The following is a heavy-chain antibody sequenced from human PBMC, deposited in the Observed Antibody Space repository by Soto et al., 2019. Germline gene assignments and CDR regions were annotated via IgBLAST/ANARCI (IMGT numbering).Heavy chain of an antibody. J-gene: IGHJ6*02. CDR2: IIPIFGTA. V-gene: IGHV1-69*12. Sequence: QVQLVQSGAEVKKPGSSVKVSCKASGGTFSSYAISWVRQAPGQGLEWMGGIIPIFGTANYAQKFQGRVTITADESMSTAYMELSSLRSEDTAVYYCARGGRSGTFYYYYGMDVWGQGPTVTVSS. D-gene: IGHD3-16*01. CDR3: ARGGRSGTFYYYYGMDV. CDR1: GGTFSSYA.